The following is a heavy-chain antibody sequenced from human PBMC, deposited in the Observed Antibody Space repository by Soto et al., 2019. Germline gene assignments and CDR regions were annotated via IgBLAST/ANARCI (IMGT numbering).Heavy chain of an antibody. V-gene: IGHV3-74*01. Sequence: GGSLRLSCVASGFTFSNYWMNWVRQAPGKGLVWVSRINTDGSSTNYADPVKGRFTISRDNAENTLYLQMNSLRAEDTAVYYCARDADFWSGFDIWGQGTMVTVSS. CDR3: ARDADFWSGFDI. CDR2: INTDGSST. D-gene: IGHD3-3*01. CDR1: GFTFSNYW. J-gene: IGHJ3*02.